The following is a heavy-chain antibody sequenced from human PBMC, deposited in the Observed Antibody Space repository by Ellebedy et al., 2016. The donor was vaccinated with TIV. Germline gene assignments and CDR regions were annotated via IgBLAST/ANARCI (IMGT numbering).Heavy chain of an antibody. CDR1: GGSFSGYY. J-gene: IGHJ6*02. V-gene: IGHV4-34*01. CDR2: INHNGNT. Sequence: GSLRLSXAVYGGSFSGYYWSWIRQPPGKGLEWIGGINHNGNTNYNPSLKSRVTISVDTSKNQFSLKLSSVTAADTAVYYCARGGGQLVHYYYYGMDVWGQGTTVTVSS. CDR3: ARGGGQLVHYYYYGMDV. D-gene: IGHD6-13*01.